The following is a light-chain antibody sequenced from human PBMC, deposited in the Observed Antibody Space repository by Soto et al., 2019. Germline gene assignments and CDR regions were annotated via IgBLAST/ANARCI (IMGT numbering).Light chain of an antibody. Sequence: EIVMTQSPATLSVSPGERATLSCRASQSVSSNLAWYQQKPGQAPRLLIYGASTRATGIPARFSGSGSGTEFTLTLSSLNSEDFAVYDCQQYNNWPMYTCGQGTKLEIK. V-gene: IGKV3-15*01. CDR2: GAS. CDR3: QQYNNWPMYT. J-gene: IGKJ2*01. CDR1: QSVSSN.